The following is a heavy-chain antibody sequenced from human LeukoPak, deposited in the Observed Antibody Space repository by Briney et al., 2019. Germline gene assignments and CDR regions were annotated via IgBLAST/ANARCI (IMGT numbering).Heavy chain of an antibody. CDR1: GYTFTSSG. Sequence: ASVKVSCKASGYTFTSSGVSWVRQAPGQGLEWMGWINTNTGNPTYAQGFTGRFVFSLDTSVSTAYLQINSLKAEDTAVFYCARDMRNLRFLEWLPLPPNFDYWGQGSLVTVSS. CDR3: ARDMRNLRFLEWLPLPPNFDY. V-gene: IGHV7-4-1*02. CDR2: INTNTGNP. D-gene: IGHD3-3*01. J-gene: IGHJ4*02.